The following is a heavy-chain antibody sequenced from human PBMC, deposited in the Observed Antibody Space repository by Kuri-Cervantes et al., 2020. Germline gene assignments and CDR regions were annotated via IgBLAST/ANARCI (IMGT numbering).Heavy chain of an antibody. J-gene: IGHJ5*02. CDR1: GGSISSGGYS. D-gene: IGHD3-22*01. V-gene: IGHV4-30-2*01. CDR3: ARVRYYDGPGTGALLLGFDP. CDR2: IYHSGST. Sequence: SETLSLTCAVSGGSISSGGYSWSWIRQPPGKGLEWIGYIYHSGSTYYNPSLKSRVTISVDRSKNQFSLKLSSVTAADTAVYYCARVRYYDGPGTGALLLGFDPWGQGTLVTVSS.